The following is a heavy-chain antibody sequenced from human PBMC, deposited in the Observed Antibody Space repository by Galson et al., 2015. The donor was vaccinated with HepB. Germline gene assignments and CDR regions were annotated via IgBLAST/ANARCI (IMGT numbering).Heavy chain of an antibody. Sequence: SLRLSCAASGFTFSSYSMNWVRQAPGKGPEWVSYISSSSSTIYYADSVKGRFTISRDNAKNSLYLQMNSLRAEDTAVYYCASGQFDWLLLDFDYWGQGTLVTVSS. CDR3: ASGQFDWLLLDFDY. D-gene: IGHD3-9*01. V-gene: IGHV3-48*01. CDR2: ISSSSSTI. J-gene: IGHJ4*02. CDR1: GFTFSSYS.